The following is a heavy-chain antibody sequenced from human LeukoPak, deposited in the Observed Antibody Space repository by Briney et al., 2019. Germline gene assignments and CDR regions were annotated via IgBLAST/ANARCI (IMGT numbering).Heavy chain of an antibody. D-gene: IGHD1-26*01. Sequence: ASVKVSCKASGYTFTRYYIRWVRQAPGQGLEWMGIINPSGGSTSSAQKFQGRVTMTRDTSTSTVYMELSSLRSEDTAVYYCARVLGIVGAHDYWGQGTLVTVSS. CDR3: ARVLGIVGAHDY. J-gene: IGHJ4*02. CDR2: INPSGGST. V-gene: IGHV1-46*01. CDR1: GYTFTRYY.